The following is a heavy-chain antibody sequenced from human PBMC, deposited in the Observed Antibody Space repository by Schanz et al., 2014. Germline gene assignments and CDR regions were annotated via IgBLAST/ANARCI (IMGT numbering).Heavy chain of an antibody. CDR3: AKDLEPQCGGDCPLT. J-gene: IGHJ4*02. CDR1: GFTFSDYG. Sequence: QVQLVESGGGVIQPGRSLRLSCGASGFTFSDYGTHWVRQAPGKGLEWVAFISYDGSFEDYLDSVKGRFTISRDNSKNTLYLQMSSLRGEDTAVYYCAKDLEPQCGGDCPLTWGQGTLVTVSS. D-gene: IGHD2-21*02. V-gene: IGHV3-30*18. CDR2: ISYDGSFE.